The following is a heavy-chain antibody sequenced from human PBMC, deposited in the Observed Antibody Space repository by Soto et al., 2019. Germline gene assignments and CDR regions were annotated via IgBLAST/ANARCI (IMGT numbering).Heavy chain of an antibody. J-gene: IGHJ6*02. Sequence: QVQLVQSGAEVRKPGSSVKVSCKSSEESFSDFAFSWVRQAPGKGLEWMGGIIPVSGTPNYAQRFQGRVLTTAGVSTKTAYMDLTNLRYEDTADYYCAITPGGGHHALYLMDVWGQGTTVTVSS. CDR2: IIPVSGTP. D-gene: IGHD2-2*01. CDR1: EESFSDFA. CDR3: AITPGGGHHALYLMDV. V-gene: IGHV1-69*01.